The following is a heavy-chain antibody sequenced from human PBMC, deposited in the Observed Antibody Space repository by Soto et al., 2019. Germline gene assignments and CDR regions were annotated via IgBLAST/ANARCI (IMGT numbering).Heavy chain of an antibody. CDR1: DGSVSSGSYY. Sequence: SETLSLTCTVSDGSVSSGSYYLTWIRHPPGKGLEWIGSIYSSGSTLYNPSLKSRVIISVDTSMNQFSLKLRSVTAADTAVYYCARDSVALFDSWGQGTLVTVSS. CDR3: ARDSVALFDS. D-gene: IGHD2-15*01. V-gene: IGHV4-61*01. J-gene: IGHJ4*02. CDR2: IYSSGST.